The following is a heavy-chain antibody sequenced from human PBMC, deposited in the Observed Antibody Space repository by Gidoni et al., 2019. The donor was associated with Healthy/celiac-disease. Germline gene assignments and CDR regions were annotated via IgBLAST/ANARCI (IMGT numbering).Heavy chain of an antibody. Sequence: QVQLVESGGGVVQPGRSLRLSCAASGFTFSSYGMHWVRQAPGKGMEWVAVIWYDGSNKYYADSVKGRFTISRDNSKNTLYLQMNSLRAEDTAVYYCARDPSPPYYYDSSGEYGPFDYWGQGTLVTVSS. CDR2: IWYDGSNK. CDR3: ARDPSPPYYYDSSGEYGPFDY. D-gene: IGHD3-22*01. V-gene: IGHV3-33*01. J-gene: IGHJ4*02. CDR1: GFTFSSYG.